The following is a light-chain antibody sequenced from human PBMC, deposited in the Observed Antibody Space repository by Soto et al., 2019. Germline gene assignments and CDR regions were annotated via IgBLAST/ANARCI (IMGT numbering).Light chain of an antibody. Sequence: PMNFSAWSGSAPVGDRVTITCRASQGISSWLAWYQKKPGKAPNLLIYAASSLQSGVPSRFSGSESGTDFTLTICSLQPEDCAIYFCQQANSSPINFAQGTRLEI. CDR1: QGISSW. J-gene: IGKJ5*01. CDR3: QQANSSPIN. V-gene: IGKV1-12*01. CDR2: AAS.